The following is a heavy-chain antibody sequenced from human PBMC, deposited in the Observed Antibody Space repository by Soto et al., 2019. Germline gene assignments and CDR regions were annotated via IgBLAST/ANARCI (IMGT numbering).Heavy chain of an antibody. Sequence: SETLSLTCAVSGGSISSSYWWTWVRQAPGKGLQWIGEIYHSGITNYNPSLRSRVSMSVFKSNNEFSLSLTSVIAADTAVYYCATLPPRIVVVFTEMPTWGQGTLVT. CDR3: ATLPPRIVVVFTEMPT. J-gene: IGHJ5*02. CDR2: IYHSGIT. D-gene: IGHD2-21*01. V-gene: IGHV4-4*02. CDR1: GGSISSSYW.